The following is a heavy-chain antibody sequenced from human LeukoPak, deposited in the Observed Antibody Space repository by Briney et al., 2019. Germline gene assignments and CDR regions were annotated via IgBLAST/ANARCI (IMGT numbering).Heavy chain of an antibody. Sequence: PSETLSLTCTVSGGSISSSSYYWGWIRQPPGKGLEWIGSIYYSGSTYYNPSLKSRVTISVDTSKNQFSLKLSSVTAADTAVYYCARRVVAARRGYFDYWGQGTLVTVSS. CDR3: ARRVVAARRGYFDY. CDR1: GGSISSSSYY. V-gene: IGHV4-39*01. J-gene: IGHJ4*02. CDR2: IYYSGST. D-gene: IGHD2-15*01.